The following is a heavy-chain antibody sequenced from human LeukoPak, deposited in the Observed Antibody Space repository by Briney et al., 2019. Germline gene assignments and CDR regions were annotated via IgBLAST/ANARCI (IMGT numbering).Heavy chain of an antibody. V-gene: IGHV3-23*01. CDR1: GFTFSSYA. J-gene: IGHJ4*02. D-gene: IGHD3-10*01. CDR2: ISGSGGST. Sequence: EGSLRLSCAASGFTFSSYAMSWVRQAPGKGLEWVSAISGSGGSTYYADSVKGRFTISRDNSKNTLYLQMNSLRAEDTAVYYCAKARSRLLWFGELRISPYYFDYWGQGTLVTVSS. CDR3: AKARSRLLWFGELRISPYYFDY.